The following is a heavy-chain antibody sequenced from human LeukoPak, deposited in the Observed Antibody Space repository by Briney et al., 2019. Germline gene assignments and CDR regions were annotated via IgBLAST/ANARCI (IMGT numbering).Heavy chain of an antibody. CDR3: ARVGPDYYFDY. J-gene: IGHJ4*02. V-gene: IGHV1-2*02. CDR1: GYSFTGYY. Sequence: ASVKVSCKASGYSFTGYYMHWVRQAPGQGLEWMGWINPNTGGTNYAQKFQGRVTMTRDTSITTAYMELTWLGSDDTAVYYCARVGPDYYFDYWGQGTLVTVSS. CDR2: INPNTGGT.